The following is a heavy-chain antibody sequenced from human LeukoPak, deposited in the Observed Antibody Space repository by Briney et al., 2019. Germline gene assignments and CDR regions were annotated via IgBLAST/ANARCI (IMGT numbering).Heavy chain of an antibody. CDR3: ATERDSSWTFDS. V-gene: IGHV3-23*01. Sequence: GGSLRLSCAASGFTFSSYAMTWVRQAPGKGLEWVSAISGPGGAPFYADSVKGRFTISRDNSNNMLYLQMNSLRAEDTAVYYCATERDSSWTFDSWSQGTLVTVSS. D-gene: IGHD6-13*01. CDR2: ISGPGGAP. J-gene: IGHJ4*02. CDR1: GFTFSSYA.